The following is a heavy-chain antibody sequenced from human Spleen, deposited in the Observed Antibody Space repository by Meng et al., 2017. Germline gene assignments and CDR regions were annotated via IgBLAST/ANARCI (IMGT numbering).Heavy chain of an antibody. D-gene: IGHD2-2*01. Sequence: VPLVQLGAGWMKLGASVKVSCKALGGIFSNYVIGWVRQAPGQGLEWMGGINAVFGTTNYAQKFQDRVTITSDESTSTVYMELTRLTSEDTAVYFCARKAGNCISTTRYSLDYWGQGTLVTVSS. J-gene: IGHJ4*02. CDR1: GGIFSNYV. CDR3: ARKAGNCISTTRYSLDY. CDR2: INAVFGTT. V-gene: IGHV1-69*05.